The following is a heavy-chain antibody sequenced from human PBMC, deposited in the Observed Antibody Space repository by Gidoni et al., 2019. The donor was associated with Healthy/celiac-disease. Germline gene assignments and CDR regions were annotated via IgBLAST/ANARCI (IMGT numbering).Heavy chain of an antibody. CDR1: GFTFSSYW. J-gene: IGHJ4*02. Sequence: ELPLLESGGGLVQPGRSLGLSGASPGFTFSSYWMSWVRQAPGKGLEWVANIKQDGSEKYYVDSVKGRFTISRDNAKNSLYLQMNSLRAEDTAVYYCARDHSGWHYFDYWGQGTLVTVSS. CDR3: ARDHSGWHYFDY. D-gene: IGHD6-19*01. CDR2: IKQDGSEK. V-gene: IGHV3-7*04.